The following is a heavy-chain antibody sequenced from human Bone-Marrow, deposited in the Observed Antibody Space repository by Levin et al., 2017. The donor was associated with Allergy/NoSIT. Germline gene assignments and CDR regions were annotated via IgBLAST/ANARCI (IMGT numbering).Heavy chain of an antibody. Sequence: SQTLSLTCTVSGGSISSSSYYWGWIRQPPGKGLEWIGSIYYSGSTYYNPSLKSRVTISVDTSKNQFSLKLSSVTAADTAVCYCARHARGSSSWSLPGIAVAGTGEFDYWGQGTLVTVSS. CDR2: IYYSGST. D-gene: IGHD6-19*01. V-gene: IGHV4-39*01. CDR3: ARHARGSSSWSLPGIAVAGTGEFDY. J-gene: IGHJ4*02. CDR1: GGSISSSSYY.